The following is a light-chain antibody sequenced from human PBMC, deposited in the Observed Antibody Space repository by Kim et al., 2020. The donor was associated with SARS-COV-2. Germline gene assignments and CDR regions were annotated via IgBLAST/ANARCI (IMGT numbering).Light chain of an antibody. CDR2: GTS. V-gene: IGKV3-20*01. Sequence: LSPGETVTLACRASQSVSSIYLAWYQQKLGQAPRLLIYGTSSRATGIPDRFSGSGSGTDFTLTISRLEPEDFAVYYCQQYGSSPYTFGQGTKLEI. CDR1: QSVSSIY. CDR3: QQYGSSPYT. J-gene: IGKJ2*01.